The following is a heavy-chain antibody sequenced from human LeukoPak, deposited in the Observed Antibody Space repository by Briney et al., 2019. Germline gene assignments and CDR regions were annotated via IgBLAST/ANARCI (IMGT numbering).Heavy chain of an antibody. V-gene: IGHV5-10-1*01. CDR3: ARHVLYSYGPQWWFDP. Sequence: GESLKISCNGSGYXFTNYRIGWVRHMPGRGLEWMGSIDASDSYTNYSPSFQGHVTISADKSSSTAYLQWSSLRASDTAIYYCARHVLYSYGPQWWFDPWGQGTLVTVSS. J-gene: IGHJ5*02. CDR2: IDASDSYT. CDR1: GYXFTNYR. D-gene: IGHD5-18*01.